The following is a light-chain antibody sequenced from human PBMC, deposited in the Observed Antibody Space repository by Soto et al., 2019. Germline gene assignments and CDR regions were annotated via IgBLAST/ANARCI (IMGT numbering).Light chain of an antibody. CDR2: SAS. CDR1: QGIGSW. J-gene: IGKJ4*01. CDR3: QQASSFPLT. Sequence: IQMTQSPSSVSASVGDTVTITCRASQGIGSWLAWYHQIPGKAPKLLIYSASSLQSGTPSRFTGRGSGAAFTLTITNLQPEDVGVYHCQQASSFPLTLGGGTKVDIK. V-gene: IGKV1-12*01.